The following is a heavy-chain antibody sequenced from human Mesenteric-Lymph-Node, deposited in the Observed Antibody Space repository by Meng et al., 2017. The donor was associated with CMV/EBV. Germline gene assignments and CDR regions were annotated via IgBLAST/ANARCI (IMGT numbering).Heavy chain of an antibody. CDR2: IRYDGSNK. J-gene: IGHJ4*02. CDR1: GFTFSDHY. Sequence: GESLKISCAASGFTFSDHYMDWVRQTPGKGLEWVAFIRYDGSNKYYADSVKGRFTISRDNSKNTLYLQMNSLRAEDTAVYYCAKGVLDYWGQGTLVTVSS. V-gene: IGHV3-30*02. CDR3: AKGVLDY.